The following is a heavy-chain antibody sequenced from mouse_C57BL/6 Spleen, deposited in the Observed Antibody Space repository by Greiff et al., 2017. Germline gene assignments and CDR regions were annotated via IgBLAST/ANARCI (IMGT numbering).Heavy chain of an antibody. J-gene: IGHJ2*01. Sequence: EVNVVESGGGLVKPGGSLKLSCAASGFTFSSYAMSWVRQTPEKRLEWVATISDGGSYTYYPDNVKGRFTISRDNAKNNLYLQMSHLKSEDTAMYYCARDNYYYGSSYYFDYWGQGTTLTVSS. V-gene: IGHV5-4*01. CDR2: ISDGGSYT. D-gene: IGHD1-1*01. CDR3: ARDNYYYGSSYYFDY. CDR1: GFTFSSYA.